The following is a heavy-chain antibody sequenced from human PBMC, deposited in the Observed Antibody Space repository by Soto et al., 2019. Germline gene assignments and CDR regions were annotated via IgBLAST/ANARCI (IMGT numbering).Heavy chain of an antibody. CDR2: ISSYGSET. V-gene: IGHV3-74*01. Sequence: GSLRLSCAASGFTFSRYWMHWVRQAPGKGLVWVSRISSYGSETHYADSVKGRFTISRDNAKNTLYLQMKSLRADDTAVYYCASNYAYAEGYYWYGIDVWGQGTTVTVSS. CDR1: GFTFSRYW. D-gene: IGHD3-16*01. J-gene: IGHJ6*02. CDR3: ASNYAYAEGYYWYGIDV.